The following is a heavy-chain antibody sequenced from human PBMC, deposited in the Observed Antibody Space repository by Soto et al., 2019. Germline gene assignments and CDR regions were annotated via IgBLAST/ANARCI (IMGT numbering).Heavy chain of an antibody. CDR1: GDSISSSNYF. CDR2: IFYSGST. D-gene: IGHD6-19*01. Sequence: QLQLQESGPGLVKPWETLSLICTVSGDSISSSNYFWGWIRQPPGKGLEWIGTIFYSGSTYYNPSLKSRVTISVETSQNQFSRKLTSVTASDTALYYCARRYGWLYFDYWGQGSLVTVSS. J-gene: IGHJ4*02. V-gene: IGHV4-39*01. CDR3: ARRYGWLYFDY.